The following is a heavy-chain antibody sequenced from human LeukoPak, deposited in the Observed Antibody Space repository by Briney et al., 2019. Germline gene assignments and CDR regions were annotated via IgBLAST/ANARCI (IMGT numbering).Heavy chain of an antibody. D-gene: IGHD1-1*01. CDR1: GFTFGDYA. CDR3: TRATGTGARKFDY. V-gene: IGHV3-49*04. CDR2: IRSKACGGTT. J-gene: IGHJ4*02. Sequence: GGSLRLSCTASGFTFGDYAMSWVRQAPGKGLEWVGFIRSKACGGTTEYAASVKGRFTISRDDSKSIAYLQMNSLKTEDTAVYYRTRATGTGARKFDYWGQGTLVTVSS.